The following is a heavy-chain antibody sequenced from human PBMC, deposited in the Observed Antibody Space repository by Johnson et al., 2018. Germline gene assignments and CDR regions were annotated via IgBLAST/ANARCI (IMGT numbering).Heavy chain of an antibody. CDR2: IWYDGSNK. V-gene: IGHV3-33*01. CDR1: GFTFSSYG. J-gene: IGHJ4*02. Sequence: QVQLVESGGGVVQPGRSLRLSCAASGFTFSSYGMHWVRQAPGKGLEWVAVIWYDGSNKYYADSVMGRFTISRDNSKNTLYLQMKSPRAEDTAVYYCARGEMVRGVIPFFDYWGQGTLVTVSS. D-gene: IGHD3-10*01. CDR3: ARGEMVRGVIPFFDY.